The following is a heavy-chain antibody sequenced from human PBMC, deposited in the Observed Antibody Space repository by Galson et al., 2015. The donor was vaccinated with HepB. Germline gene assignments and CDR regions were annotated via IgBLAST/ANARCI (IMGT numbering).Heavy chain of an antibody. J-gene: IGHJ3*02. CDR1: GFTFSDYA. V-gene: IGHV3-23*01. Sequence: SLRLSCAASGFTFSDYAMSWVRLAPGNGLEWVSGISAGGGSTYYADSEKGRFTISRDNSKNTLYLQMNSLRAEDTAIYYCAKTAEEDGFDIWGQGTMVTVSS. CDR3: AKTAEEDGFDI. CDR2: ISAGGGST.